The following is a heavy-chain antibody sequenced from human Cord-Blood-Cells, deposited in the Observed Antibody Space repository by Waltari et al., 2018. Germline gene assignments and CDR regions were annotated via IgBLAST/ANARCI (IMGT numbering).Heavy chain of an antibody. CDR2: IYTREST. CDR1: GGSISSGSYY. J-gene: IGHJ5*02. V-gene: IGHV4-61*09. Sequence: QVQLQESGPGLVKPSQTLSLTCTVSGGSISSGSYYWSWIRQPAGKGLEWIGYIYTRESTNYNPSLKSRVTISVDTSKNQFSLKLGSVTAADTAVYYCARGIAAAGNLNWFDPWGQGTLVTVSS. CDR3: ARGIAAAGNLNWFDP. D-gene: IGHD6-13*01.